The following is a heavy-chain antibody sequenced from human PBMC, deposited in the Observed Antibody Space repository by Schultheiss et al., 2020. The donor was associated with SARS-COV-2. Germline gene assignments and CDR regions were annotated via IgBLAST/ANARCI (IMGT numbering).Heavy chain of an antibody. CDR1: GGSISSYY. Sequence: SETLSLTCTVSGGSISSYYWSWIRQPPGKGLEWIGYIYYSGSTNYNPSLKSRVTISVDTSKNQFSLKLTSVTAADTAVYYCATFSGFGFEYFDSWGQGTLVTVSS. J-gene: IGHJ4*02. V-gene: IGHV4-59*01. CDR2: IYYSGST. D-gene: IGHD3-22*01. CDR3: ATFSGFGFEYFDS.